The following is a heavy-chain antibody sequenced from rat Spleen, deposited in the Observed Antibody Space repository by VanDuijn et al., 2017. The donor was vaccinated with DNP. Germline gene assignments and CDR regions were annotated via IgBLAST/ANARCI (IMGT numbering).Heavy chain of an antibody. CDR3: ARGSSYIYWYFDF. CDR2: ISTSGSRT. J-gene: IGHJ1*01. Sequence: EVQLVESGGDLVQPGRSLKLSCEASGFTFSNYYMAWVRQAPKKGLEWVAAISTSGSRTYYPDSVKGRFTISRDNAKSSLSLQMNSLRSEDTATYYCARGSSYIYWYFDFWGPGTMVTVSS. V-gene: IGHV5-25*01. D-gene: IGHD1-2*01. CDR1: GFTFSNYY.